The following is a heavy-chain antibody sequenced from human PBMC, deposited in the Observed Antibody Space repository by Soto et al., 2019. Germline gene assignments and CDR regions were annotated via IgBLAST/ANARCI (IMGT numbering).Heavy chain of an antibody. V-gene: IGHV3-23*01. J-gene: IGHJ4*02. D-gene: IGHD1-1*01. CDR1: GCTSTSYX. CDR3: TRGPRDDSSGTGAH. CDR2: ITGSGGIT. Sequence: PGGSVRFACAPSGCTSTSYXMSWVGQAPGKGLEWVSSITGSGGITYYADSVKGRFNISRDNSKNTLYLQMNNLKPHDTAIYYCTRGPRDDSSGTGAHWGQGSPVTVS.